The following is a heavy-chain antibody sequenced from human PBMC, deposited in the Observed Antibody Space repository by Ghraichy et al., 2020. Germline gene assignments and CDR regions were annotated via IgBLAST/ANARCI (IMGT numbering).Heavy chain of an antibody. CDR1: GFTFSSYW. V-gene: IGHV3-7*03. J-gene: IGHJ4*02. Sequence: GESLNISCAASGFTFSSYWMTWVRQAPGKGLEWVANIKQDGSEKYYVDSVKGRFTISRDNAENSLYLQMNSLRAEDTAVYYCAREYCSSTSRCNFDYWGQGTLVTVSS. CDR2: IKQDGSEK. CDR3: AREYCSSTSRCNFDY. D-gene: IGHD2-2*01.